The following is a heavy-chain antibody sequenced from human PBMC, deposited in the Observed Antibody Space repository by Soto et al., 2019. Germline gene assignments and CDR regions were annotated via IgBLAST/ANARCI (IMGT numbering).Heavy chain of an antibody. J-gene: IGHJ4*02. CDR1: GFTFSSYA. CDR3: ARGVVGYCSGGSCHPFDY. Sequence: VQLVESGGGVVQPGRSLRLSCAASGFTFSSYAMHWVRXAXGKGXEXVXXISYDGSNKYYADSVKGRFTISRDNSKNTLYLQMNSLRAEDTAVYYCARGVVGYCSGGSCHPFDYWGQGTLVTVSS. V-gene: IGHV3-30-3*01. CDR2: ISYDGSNK. D-gene: IGHD2-15*01.